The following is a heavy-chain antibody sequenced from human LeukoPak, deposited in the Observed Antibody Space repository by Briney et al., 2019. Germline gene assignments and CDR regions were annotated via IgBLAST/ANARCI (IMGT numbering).Heavy chain of an antibody. CDR1: GYTFTGYY. J-gene: IGHJ4*02. CDR3: ARFRAVIDYLIDY. D-gene: IGHD3-10*01. V-gene: IGHV1-2*02. Sequence: ASVKVSCKASGYTFTGYYMHLVRQAPGQGLEWMGLINPNSGGTNYAQKFQGRVTMTRDTSISTAYMELSRLRSDDTAVYYCARFRAVIDYLIDYWGQGTLVTVSS. CDR2: INPNSGGT.